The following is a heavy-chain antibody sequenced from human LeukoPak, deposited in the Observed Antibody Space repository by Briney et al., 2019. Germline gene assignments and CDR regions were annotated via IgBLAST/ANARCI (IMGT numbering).Heavy chain of an antibody. J-gene: IGHJ3*02. CDR1: GFTFSSYS. CDR2: ISSSSSTI. Sequence: GGSLRLSCAASGFTFSSYSMNWVRQAPGKGLEWVSYISSSSSTIYYADSVKGRFTISRDNAKNSLYLQMNSLRAEDTAVYYCARDPRKRRGFFMGGDAFDIWGQGTMVTVSS. V-gene: IGHV3-48*01. CDR3: ARDPRKRRGFFMGGDAFDI. D-gene: IGHD3-10*01.